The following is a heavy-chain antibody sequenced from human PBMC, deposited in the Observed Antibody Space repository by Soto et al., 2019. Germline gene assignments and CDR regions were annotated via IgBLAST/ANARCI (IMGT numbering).Heavy chain of an antibody. J-gene: IGHJ4*02. V-gene: IGHV3-30*18. CDR1: GFTFSNYG. CDR2: ISYDGSNK. CDR3: AKDMGLEEDSSGQDY. D-gene: IGHD3-22*01. Sequence: QVQLVESGGGVVQPGRSLRLSCAASGFTFSNYGIHWVRQAPGKGLEWVAVISYDGSNKYYADSVRGRFTISRDNSKNTLYLQMNSLRAEDTAVYYCAKDMGLEEDSSGQDYWGQGTLVTVSS.